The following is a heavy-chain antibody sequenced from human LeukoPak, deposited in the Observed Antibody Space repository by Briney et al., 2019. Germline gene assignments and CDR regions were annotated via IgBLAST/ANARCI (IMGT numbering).Heavy chain of an antibody. CDR3: ARVDSSAPNTFDY. V-gene: IGHV1-2*02. D-gene: IGHD3-22*01. J-gene: IGHJ4*02. CDR2: INPNSGGT. CDR1: GYTFTGYY. Sequence: ASVKVPCKASGYTFTGYYMHWVRQAPGQGLEWMGWINPNSGGTNYAQKFQGRVTMTRDTSISTAYMELSRLRSDDTAVYYCARVDSSAPNTFDYWGQGTLVTVSS.